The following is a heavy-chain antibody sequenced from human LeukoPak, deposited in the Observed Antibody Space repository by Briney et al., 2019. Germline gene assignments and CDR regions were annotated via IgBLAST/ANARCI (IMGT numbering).Heavy chain of an antibody. CDR3: ARAAEACSSTSCYGNWFDP. J-gene: IGHJ5*02. V-gene: IGHV1-46*01. Sequence: ASVQVSCKASGYTFTAYYMHWVRQAPGQGLEWMGIINPSGGSTSYAQKFQGRVTMTRDTSTSTVYMELSSLRSEDTAVYYCARAAEACSSTSCYGNWFDPWGQGTLVTVSS. CDR2: INPSGGST. D-gene: IGHD2-2*01. CDR1: GYTFTAYY.